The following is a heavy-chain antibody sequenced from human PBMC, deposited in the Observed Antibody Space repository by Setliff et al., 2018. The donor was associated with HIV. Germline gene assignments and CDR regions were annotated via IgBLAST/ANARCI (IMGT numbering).Heavy chain of an antibody. CDR1: GYTFTNYG. J-gene: IGHJ3*02. V-gene: IGHV1-18*01. Sequence: ASVKVSCKASGYTFTNYGINWVRQAPGQGPEWMGWISTYNGNTSNTQNLQGRVTMTTDTSTNTAYMELRSLTSDDTAAYYCARDKALYYYDGSGSPLFDIWGQGTMVTVSS. CDR2: ISTYNGNT. D-gene: IGHD3-22*01. CDR3: ARDKALYYYDGSGSPLFDI.